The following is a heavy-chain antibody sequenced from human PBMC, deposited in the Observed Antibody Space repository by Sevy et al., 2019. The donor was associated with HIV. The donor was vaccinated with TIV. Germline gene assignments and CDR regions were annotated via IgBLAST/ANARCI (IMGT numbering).Heavy chain of an antibody. CDR3: ARHRPIWFGELSPHTLYYYYGMDV. Sequence: SETLSLTCTVSGRSISSSSYYWGWIRQPPGKGLEWIGSIYYSGSTYYNPSLKSRVTISVDTSKNQFSLKLSSLTAADTAVYYCARHRPIWFGELSPHTLYYYYGMDVWGQGTTVTVSS. J-gene: IGHJ6*02. CDR2: IYYSGST. D-gene: IGHD3-10*01. V-gene: IGHV4-39*01. CDR1: GRSISSSSYY.